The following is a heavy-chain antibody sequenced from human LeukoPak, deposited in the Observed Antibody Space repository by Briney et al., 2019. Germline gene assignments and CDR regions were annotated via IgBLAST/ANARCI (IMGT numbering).Heavy chain of an antibody. CDR2: ISGSGATT. D-gene: IGHD3-22*01. CDR1: GFTFSSYA. CDR3: VRDYYDSSGYYGVDY. V-gene: IGHV3-23*01. Sequence: GGSLRLSCAASGFTFSSYAMSGVRQAPGKGLEWVLVISGSGATTHYADSVKGRFTISRDNSKNTLYLQMNSLRTEDTAGYYCVRDYYDSSGYYGVDYWGQGTLVTVSS. J-gene: IGHJ4*02.